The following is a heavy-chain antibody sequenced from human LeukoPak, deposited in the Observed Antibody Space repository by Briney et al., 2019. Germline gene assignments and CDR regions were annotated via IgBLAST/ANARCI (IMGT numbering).Heavy chain of an antibody. J-gene: IGHJ4*02. Sequence: GGSLRLSCAASGFTFSRYWMSWVRQAPGKGLEWVANINQDGSVKYYMDSVKGRFTISRDNAKNSLYLQMNSLRAEDTAVYYCAREDYGSGSLTHWGQGTLVTVSS. CDR3: AREDYGSGSLTH. CDR1: GFTFSRYW. D-gene: IGHD3-10*01. V-gene: IGHV3-7*01. CDR2: INQDGSVK.